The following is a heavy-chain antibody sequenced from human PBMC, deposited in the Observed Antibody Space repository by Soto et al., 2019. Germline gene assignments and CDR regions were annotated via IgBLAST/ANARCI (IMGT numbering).Heavy chain of an antibody. J-gene: IGHJ4*02. CDR1: GFSLSNARMG. Sequence: QVTLKESGPVLVKPTETLTLTCTVSGFSLSNARMGVSWIRQPPGKALEWLAHIFSNDEKFYSTSLKSRLTISKDTSKSQVVLTMTHMDPVDTATYYCARITVNPITMIVEFDYWGQGTLVTVSS. V-gene: IGHV2-26*01. CDR2: IFSNDEK. D-gene: IGHD3-22*01. CDR3: ARITVNPITMIVEFDY.